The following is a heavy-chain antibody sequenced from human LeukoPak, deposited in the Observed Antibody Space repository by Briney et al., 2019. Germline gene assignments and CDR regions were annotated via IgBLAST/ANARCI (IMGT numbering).Heavy chain of an antibody. V-gene: IGHV3-30*04. J-gene: IGHJ3*02. CDR1: GFTFSSYA. CDR2: ISYDGSNK. D-gene: IGHD3-10*01. CDR3: ARDLREGDYYGSGSYYPRHGAFDI. Sequence: PEGSLRLSCAASGFTFSSYAMHWVRQAPGKGLEWVAVISYDGSNKYYADSVKGRFTISRDNSKNTLYLQMNSLRAEDTAVYYCARDLREGDYYGSGSYYPRHGAFDIWGQGAMVTVSS.